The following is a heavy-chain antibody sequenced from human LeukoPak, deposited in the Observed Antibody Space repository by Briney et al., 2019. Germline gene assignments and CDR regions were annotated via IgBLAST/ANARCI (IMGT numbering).Heavy chain of an antibody. J-gene: IGHJ4*02. CDR1: GFTFSSYA. CDR3: ARDLRYSFDY. D-gene: IGHD1-26*01. Sequence: GGSLRLSCVASGFTFSSYALSWVRQTPGKGLEWVSAISGNGGKTFYADSMKGRFTISRDNSKNTLFLQLNSLSTDDTAIYYCARDLRYSFDYWGRGTLVTVSS. V-gene: IGHV3-23*01. CDR2: ISGNGGKT.